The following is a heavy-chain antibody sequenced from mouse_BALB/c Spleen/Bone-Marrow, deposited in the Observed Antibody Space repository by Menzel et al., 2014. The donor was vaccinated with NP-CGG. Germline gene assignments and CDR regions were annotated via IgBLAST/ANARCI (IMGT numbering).Heavy chain of an antibody. D-gene: IGHD3-1*01. CDR2: ISYSGST. J-gene: IGHJ4*01. Sequence: VQLQQSGPSLVKPSQTLSLTCSVTGDSITSGYWNWIRKFPGNKLEYMGYISYSGSTYYNPSLESRISITRDASKNLYYLQLNSVTTKDTATYYCARSRSSGYHYYAMDYWGQGTSVTVSS. CDR3: ARSRSSGYHYYAMDY. CDR1: GDSITSGY. V-gene: IGHV3-8*02.